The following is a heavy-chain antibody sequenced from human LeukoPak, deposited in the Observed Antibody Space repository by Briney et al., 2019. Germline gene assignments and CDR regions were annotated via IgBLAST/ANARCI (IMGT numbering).Heavy chain of an antibody. D-gene: IGHD4-17*01. CDR1: GYTFTSYG. V-gene: IGHV1-18*01. Sequence: ASVKVSCKASGYTFTSYGISWVRQAPGQGLEWMGWISAHNGNTNYAQKLQGRVTMTTDPSTSTADMELRSLRSDDSAVYYCARDQHDYGDPFAYYYMDVWGKGTTVTVSS. J-gene: IGHJ6*03. CDR2: ISAHNGNT. CDR3: ARDQHDYGDPFAYYYMDV.